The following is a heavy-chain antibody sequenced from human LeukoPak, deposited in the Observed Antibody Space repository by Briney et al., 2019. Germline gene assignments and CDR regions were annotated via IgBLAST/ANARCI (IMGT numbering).Heavy chain of an antibody. D-gene: IGHD2-15*01. CDR1: GFTFSSYS. Sequence: EGSLRLSCAASGFTFSSYSMNWVRQAPGKGLEWVSSISSSNSYIYYADSVKGRFTISRDNAKNSLYLQMNSLRAEDTAVYYCARAYCSGGSCYPFDYWGQGTLVTVSS. CDR3: ARAYCSGGSCYPFDY. J-gene: IGHJ4*02. CDR2: ISSSNSYI. V-gene: IGHV3-21*01.